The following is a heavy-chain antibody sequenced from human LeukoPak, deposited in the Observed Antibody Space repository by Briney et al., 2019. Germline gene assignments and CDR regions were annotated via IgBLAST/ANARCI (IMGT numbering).Heavy chain of an antibody. CDR1: GGSISSYY. CDR3: ARRVYSTSWSYYFDY. CDR2: IYYSGST. Sequence: SETLSLTCTVSGGSISSYYWSWIRQPPGKGLEWIGYIYYSGSTSYNPSLKSRVTISVDTSKNQFSLKLSSVTAADTAVYYCARRVYSTSWSYYFDYWGQGTLVTVSS. J-gene: IGHJ4*02. V-gene: IGHV4-59*01. D-gene: IGHD6-13*01.